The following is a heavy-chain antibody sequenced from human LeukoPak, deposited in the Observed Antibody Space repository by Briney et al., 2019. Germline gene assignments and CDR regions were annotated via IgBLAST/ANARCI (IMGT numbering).Heavy chain of an antibody. Sequence: GASVKVSCKASGYTFTGYYMHWVRQAPGQGLEWMGRINPNSGGTNYAQKFQGRVTMTRDTSISTAYMELSRLRSDDTAVYYCARDPGSSGWFQIGGYYYYGMDVWGQGTTVTVSS. CDR1: GYTFTGYY. J-gene: IGHJ6*02. CDR3: ARDPGSSGWFQIGGYYYYGMDV. V-gene: IGHV1-2*06. CDR2: INPNSGGT. D-gene: IGHD6-19*01.